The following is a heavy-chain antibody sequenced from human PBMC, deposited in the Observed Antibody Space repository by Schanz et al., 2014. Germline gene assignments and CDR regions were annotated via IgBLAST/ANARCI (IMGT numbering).Heavy chain of an antibody. CDR3: ARGGARRFPVVPDAIQGLRGHYYYYYLDV. V-gene: IGHV4-61*02. Sequence: QVQLQESGPGLVKPSQTLSLTCSVSGGSISSGSYYWNWIRQPAGKGLEWIGRVYTSGSTNYNPSLKSRVTIPLDTSKNQFPLKLRSVPAADTAVYYCARGGARRFPVVPDAIQGLRGHYYYYYLDVWGKGTTVTASS. CDR2: VYTSGST. J-gene: IGHJ6*03. D-gene: IGHD2-2*02. CDR1: GGSISSGSYY.